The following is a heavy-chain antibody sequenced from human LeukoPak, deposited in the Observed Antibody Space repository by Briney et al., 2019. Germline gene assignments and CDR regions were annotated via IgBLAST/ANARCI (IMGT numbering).Heavy chain of an antibody. CDR1: GFTFSSYS. Sequence: GRSLRLSCAASGFTFSSYSMNSVRQAPGKGLELVSSISIRSSYIDYADSLKGRFTISRDNAKNSLYLQMNSLRAEDAAVYYCARGKEPVAGSLSHFDYWGQGTLVTVSS. J-gene: IGHJ4*02. D-gene: IGHD6-19*01. CDR2: ISIRSSYI. CDR3: ARGKEPVAGSLSHFDY. V-gene: IGHV3-21*01.